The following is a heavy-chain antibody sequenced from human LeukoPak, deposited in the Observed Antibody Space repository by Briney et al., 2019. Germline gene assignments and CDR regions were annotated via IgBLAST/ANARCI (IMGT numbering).Heavy chain of an antibody. Sequence: ASVKVSCKACGYTFTNYGISWVRQAPGQGLEWMGWISGYNGNTNYAQKLQGRVTMTTDTSTSTAFMELRSLRSDDTAVYYCARVAAADYFDYWGQGTLVTVSS. CDR1: GYTFTNYG. CDR3: ARVAAADYFDY. CDR2: ISGYNGNT. V-gene: IGHV1-18*01. J-gene: IGHJ4*02. D-gene: IGHD6-13*01.